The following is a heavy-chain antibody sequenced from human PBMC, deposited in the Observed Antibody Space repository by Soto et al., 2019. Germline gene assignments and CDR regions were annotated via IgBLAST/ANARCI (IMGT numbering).Heavy chain of an antibody. CDR1: GGSISSGGYY. J-gene: IGHJ4*02. CDR3: ARDGTHHGLDY. Sequence: QVQLQESGPGLVKPSQTLSLTCTVSGGSISSGGYYWSWIRQHPGKGLEWIGYIYYSGSPYYNPSLKRRVTISVDTSKNQFSLKLSSVTAADTAVYYCARDGTHHGLDYWGQGTLVTVSS. V-gene: IGHV4-31*03. CDR2: IYYSGSP.